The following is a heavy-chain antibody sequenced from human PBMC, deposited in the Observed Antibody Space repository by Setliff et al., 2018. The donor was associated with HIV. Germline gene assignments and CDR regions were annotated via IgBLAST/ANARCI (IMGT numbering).Heavy chain of an antibody. Sequence: ASVKVSCKASGGTFSSYAISWVRQAPGQGLGWMGGIIPILGIANYAQNFQGRVTITADASTSTAYMELSSLRSEDTAMYYCARDRHHYDSSGFDAFDLWGQGTMVTVSS. CDR3: ARDRHHYDSSGFDAFDL. D-gene: IGHD3-22*01. V-gene: IGHV1-69*10. CDR1: GGTFSSYA. J-gene: IGHJ3*01. CDR2: IIPILGIA.